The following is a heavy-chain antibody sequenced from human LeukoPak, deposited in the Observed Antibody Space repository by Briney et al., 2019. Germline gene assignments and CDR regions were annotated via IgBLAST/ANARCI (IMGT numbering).Heavy chain of an antibody. CDR2: INPNSGGT. Sequence: GASVKVSCKASGYTFTGYYMHWVRQAPGQGLEWMGWINPNSGGTNYAQKFQGRVTMTRDTSISTAYMELSRLRSDDTAVYYCARGRYCSGGSCDAFDIWGQGTMVTVSS. V-gene: IGHV1-2*02. D-gene: IGHD2-15*01. J-gene: IGHJ3*02. CDR1: GYTFTGYY. CDR3: ARGRYCSGGSCDAFDI.